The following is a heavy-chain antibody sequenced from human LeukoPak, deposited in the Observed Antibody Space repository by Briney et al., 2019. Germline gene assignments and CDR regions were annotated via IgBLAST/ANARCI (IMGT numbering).Heavy chain of an antibody. CDR1: GGSFSGYY. CDR3: AIVAAGIGFFQH. D-gene: IGHD6-13*01. Sequence: PSETLSLTCAVYGGSFSGYYWSWIRQPPGKGLEWIGEINHSGSTSYKSSLKSRVTISIDTSKNQFSLKLSSVTAADTAVYYCAIVAAGIGFFQHWGQGTLVTVSS. J-gene: IGHJ1*01. CDR2: INHSGST. V-gene: IGHV4-34*01.